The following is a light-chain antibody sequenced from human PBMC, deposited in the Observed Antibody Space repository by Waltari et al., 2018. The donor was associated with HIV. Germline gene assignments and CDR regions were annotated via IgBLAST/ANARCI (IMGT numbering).Light chain of an antibody. CDR1: QSVDIY. J-gene: IGKJ4*01. CDR2: DAS. CDR3: QQRSNWPRLT. Sequence: EIVLTQSTATLSLSRGERATLSCRTSQSVDIYLGWYQQKPGQGPRLLIYDASNRATGVPDRFSGSGFGTDFTLTISSLEPEDFAVYHCQQRSNWPRLTFGGGTKVEIK. V-gene: IGKV3-11*01.